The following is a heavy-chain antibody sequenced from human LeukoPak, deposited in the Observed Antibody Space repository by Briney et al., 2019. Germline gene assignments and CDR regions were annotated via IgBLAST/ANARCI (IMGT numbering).Heavy chain of an antibody. J-gene: IGHJ4*02. V-gene: IGHV3-30*02. D-gene: IGHD4-17*01. CDR2: IRYDGSNK. Sequence: GGSLRLSCAASGFTVSSNYMSWVRQAPGKGLEWVAFIRYDGSNKYYAESVKGRFTISRDNSKNTLYLQMNSLRAEDTAVYYCAKDRMTTVNTFDYWGQGTLVSVSS. CDR3: AKDRMTTVNTFDY. CDR1: GFTVSSNY.